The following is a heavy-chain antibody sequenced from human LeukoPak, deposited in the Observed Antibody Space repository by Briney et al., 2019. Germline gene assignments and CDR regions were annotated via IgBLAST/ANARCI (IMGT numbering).Heavy chain of an antibody. CDR2: INPSGGST. V-gene: IGHV1-46*01. CDR3: ARVMDSGHFDY. Sequence: GASVKVSCEASGYTFTSYYMHWVRQAPGQGLEWMGIINPSGGSTSYAQKFQGRVTMTRDTSTSTVYMELSSLRSEDTVVYYCARVMDSGHFDYWGQGTLVTVSS. J-gene: IGHJ4*02. D-gene: IGHD2-2*03. CDR1: GYTFTSYY.